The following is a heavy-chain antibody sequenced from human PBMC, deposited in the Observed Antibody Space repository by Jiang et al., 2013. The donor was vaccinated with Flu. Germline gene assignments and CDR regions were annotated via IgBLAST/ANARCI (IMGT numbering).Heavy chain of an antibody. CDR1: GYSISNGYY. D-gene: IGHD3-3*01. J-gene: IGHJ4*02. CDR3: ARHRGQSGYYYLDF. CDR2: IHYSGST. V-gene: IGHV4-38-2*01. Sequence: GPGLVKPSETLSLTCAVSGYSISNGYYWGWIRQPPGKGLEWIGIIHYSGSTYYNPSLKSRVTMSLDTSKNQFSLKLNSVTAADTALYYCARHRGQSGYYYLDFWGQGSAGPRLL.